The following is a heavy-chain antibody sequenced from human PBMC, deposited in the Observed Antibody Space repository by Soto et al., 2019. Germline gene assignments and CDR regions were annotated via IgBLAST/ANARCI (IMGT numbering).Heavy chain of an antibody. J-gene: IGHJ6*02. CDR2: ILYSGDT. CDR3: ARQGRNTKIVILRHYATDF. D-gene: IGHD3-22*01. Sequence: LSLTFSVSSXSISSNSYLWGWIRQPPGKGLEWIGAILYSGDTYYSESLKSRVTMSVDTAKNQFSLKLSSVTAADTAVYYCARQGRNTKIVILRHYATDFWGQGTAVTVSS. V-gene: IGHV4-39*01. CDR1: SXSISSNSYL.